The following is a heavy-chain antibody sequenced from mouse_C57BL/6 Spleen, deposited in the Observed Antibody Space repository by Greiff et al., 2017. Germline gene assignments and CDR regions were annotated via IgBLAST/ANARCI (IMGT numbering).Heavy chain of an antibody. V-gene: IGHV1-81*01. D-gene: IGHD1-3*01. CDR1: GYTFTSYG. CDR2: IYPRSGNT. Sequence: QVQLKESGAELARPGASVKLSCKASGYTFTSYGISWVKQRTGQGLEWIGEIYPRSGNTYYNEKFKGKATLTADRSSSTAYMELHDLTSEKSAVYFCARSGGKGDYAMDYWGQGTSVTVSS. CDR3: ARSGGKGDYAMDY. J-gene: IGHJ4*01.